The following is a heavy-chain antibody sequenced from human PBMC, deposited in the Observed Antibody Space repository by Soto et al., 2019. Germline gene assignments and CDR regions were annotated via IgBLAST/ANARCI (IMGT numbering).Heavy chain of an antibody. V-gene: IGHV3-30-3*01. Sequence: PGGSLRLSCAASGFTFSSYAMHWVRQAPGKGLEWVAVISYDGSNKYYADSVKGRFTTSRDNSKNTLYLQMNSLRAEDTAVYYCASRDAPNRAYYDFWSGYYFLPNWGQGTLVTVSS. CDR3: ASRDAPNRAYYDFWSGYYFLPN. CDR1: GFTFSSYA. D-gene: IGHD3-3*01. CDR2: ISYDGSNK. J-gene: IGHJ4*02.